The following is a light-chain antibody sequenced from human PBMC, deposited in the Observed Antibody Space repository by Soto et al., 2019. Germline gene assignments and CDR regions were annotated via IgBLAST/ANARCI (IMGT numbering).Light chain of an antibody. CDR3: QQYNRYPYT. J-gene: IGKJ2*01. Sequence: DVQMTQSPSTLPASVGDRVTITCRASQSITSWLAWYQQKPGKAPKLLIYKASTLESGVPSRFSGSGSGKEFTLTISSLQPDDYAAYYCQQYNRYPYTVGQGTKVDIK. V-gene: IGKV1-5*03. CDR2: KAS. CDR1: QSITSW.